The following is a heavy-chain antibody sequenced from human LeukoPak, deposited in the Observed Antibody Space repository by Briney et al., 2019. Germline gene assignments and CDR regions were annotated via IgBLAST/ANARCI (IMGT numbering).Heavy chain of an antibody. J-gene: IGHJ4*02. Sequence: SETLSLTCTVSGASISSSYWNWIRQTPGKGLEWIGHIYYSGSTNYNPSLQSRVTMSVDTAKRQFSLKMYSVTAADTAVYYCARGEYYYDSSGPYFDSWGQGTLVTVSS. D-gene: IGHD3-22*01. CDR3: ARGEYYYDSSGPYFDS. CDR2: IYYSGST. CDR1: GASISSSY. V-gene: IGHV4-59*01.